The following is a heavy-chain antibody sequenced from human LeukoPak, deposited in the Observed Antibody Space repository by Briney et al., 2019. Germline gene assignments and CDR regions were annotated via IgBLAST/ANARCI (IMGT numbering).Heavy chain of an antibody. CDR3: ARGTGITGTTGDY. Sequence: SETLSLTCTVSGGSISSYYWSWIRQPPGKGLEWIGEINHSGSTNYNPSLKSRVTISVDTPKNQFSLKLSSVTAADTAVYYCARGTGITGTTGDYWGQGTLVTVSS. CDR1: GGSISSYY. CDR2: INHSGST. D-gene: IGHD1-20*01. V-gene: IGHV4-34*01. J-gene: IGHJ4*02.